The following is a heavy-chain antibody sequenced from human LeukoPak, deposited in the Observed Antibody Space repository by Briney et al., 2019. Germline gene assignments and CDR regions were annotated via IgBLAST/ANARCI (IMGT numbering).Heavy chain of an antibody. CDR2: VHTSGTT. CDR1: GGSFSSYH. D-gene: IGHD5-18*01. Sequence: SETLSLTCAVYGGSFSSYHWSWIRQPAGKGLEWIGRVHTSGTTNYNPSLKSRVTTSVDTSKNQLSLMLTSVTAADTAVYYCARDGLYSYGYSYFDYWGQGTLVTVSS. CDR3: ARDGLYSYGYSYFDY. V-gene: IGHV4-4*07. J-gene: IGHJ4*02.